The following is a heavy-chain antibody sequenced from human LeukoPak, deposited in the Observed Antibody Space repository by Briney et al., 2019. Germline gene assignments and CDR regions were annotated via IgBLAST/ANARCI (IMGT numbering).Heavy chain of an antibody. J-gene: IGHJ4*02. CDR2: IYHSGST. Sequence: SGTLSLACAVSGYSISSGYYWGWIRQPPGKGLEWIGSIYHSGSTYYNPSLKSRVTISVDTSKNQFSLKPSSVTAADTAVYYCARQAGSSSFDYWGQGTLVTVSS. CDR1: GYSISSGYY. D-gene: IGHD6-6*01. CDR3: ARQAGSSSFDY. V-gene: IGHV4-38-2*01.